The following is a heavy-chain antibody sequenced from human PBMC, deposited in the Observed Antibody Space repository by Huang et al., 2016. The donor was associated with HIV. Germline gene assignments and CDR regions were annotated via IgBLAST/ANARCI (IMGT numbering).Heavy chain of an antibody. Sequence: QVRLEQWGPNLLKPSDTLSLKCAVYGGSFSDYFWTWIRQSPVKGLEWIGEVKHRGSATHNPSLRSRVSMSVDSSKNQCYLNLTSVTAADTAVYFCARPKMTATPSDSSWSYFDFWGRGTPVTVSS. CDR2: VKHRGSA. V-gene: IGHV4-34*01. CDR3: ARPKMTATPSDSSWSYFDF. J-gene: IGHJ4*02. CDR1: GGSFSDYF. D-gene: IGHD3-10*01.